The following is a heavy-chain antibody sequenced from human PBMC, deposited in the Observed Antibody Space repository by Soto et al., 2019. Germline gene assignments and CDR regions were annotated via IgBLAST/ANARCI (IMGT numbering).Heavy chain of an antibody. Sequence: ASETLSLTCAVYGGSFSGYYWSWIRQPPGKGLEWIGEINHSGSTNYNPSLKSRVTISVDTSKNQFSLKLSSVTAADTAVYYCRGYDSTQYYYYYYGMDVWGQGTTVTVSS. V-gene: IGHV4-34*01. CDR2: INHSGST. D-gene: IGHD5-12*01. CDR3: RGYDSTQYYYYYYGMDV. J-gene: IGHJ6*02. CDR1: GGSFSGYY.